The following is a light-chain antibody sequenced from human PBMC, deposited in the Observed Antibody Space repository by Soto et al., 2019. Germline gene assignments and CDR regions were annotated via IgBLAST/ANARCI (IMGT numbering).Light chain of an antibody. Sequence: EIVMTQYQATLSVSPGERATLSCRSSQSVSSDLAWYPQKPGQDPRLLIYGASTRATGIPARFSGSGSGTEFTLTISSLQSEDFAVYYYQQSNNWPRGTFGQGTKLEIK. V-gene: IGKV3-15*01. J-gene: IGKJ2*02. CDR1: QSVSSD. CDR2: GAS. CDR3: QQSNNWPRGT.